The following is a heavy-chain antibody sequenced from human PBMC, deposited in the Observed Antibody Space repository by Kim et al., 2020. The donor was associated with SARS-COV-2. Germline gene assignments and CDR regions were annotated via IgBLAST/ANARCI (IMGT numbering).Heavy chain of an antibody. D-gene: IGHD2-2*01. J-gene: IGHJ4*02. CDR2: INTNTGIP. CDR1: GYTFTSYA. V-gene: IGHV7-4-1*02. Sequence: ASVKVSCKASGYTFTSYAMNWVRQAPGQGLEWMGWINTNTGIPTYAQGFTGRFVFSLDTSVSTAYLQISSLKAEDTAVYYCARDPYCSSTSCLDYWGQGTLVTVSS. CDR3: ARDPYCSSTSCLDY.